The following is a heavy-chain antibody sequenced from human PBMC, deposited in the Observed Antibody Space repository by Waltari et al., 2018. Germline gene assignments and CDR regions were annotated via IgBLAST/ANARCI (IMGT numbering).Heavy chain of an antibody. D-gene: IGHD1-7*01. CDR2: INANTGGA. V-gene: IGHV1-2*02. Sequence: QIQIMQSGAEVKKPGASVKVSCQASGYTFTAYYIPWARQAPGQGLEWMGWINANTGGADCAQSFQGRVTVTRDTSISTVDMELSGLTSDDTAVYYCAREALGGTKAFDMWGQGTMVTVSS. CDR3: AREALGGTKAFDM. J-gene: IGHJ3*02. CDR1: GYTFTAYY.